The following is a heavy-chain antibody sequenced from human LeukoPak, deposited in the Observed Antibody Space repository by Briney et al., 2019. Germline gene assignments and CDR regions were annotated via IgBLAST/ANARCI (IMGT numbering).Heavy chain of an antibody. V-gene: IGHV4-38-2*02. J-gene: IGHJ5*02. Sequence: SETLSLTCTVSGYSISTGYYWGWIRQPPGKGLEWIGNIYHSGSTYYNPSLKSRVTISVDTSKNQFSLKLSSVTAADTAVYYCARGPFMTTVTKWWFDPWGQGTLVTVSS. D-gene: IGHD4-17*01. CDR1: GYSISTGYY. CDR2: IYHSGST. CDR3: ARGPFMTTVTKWWFDP.